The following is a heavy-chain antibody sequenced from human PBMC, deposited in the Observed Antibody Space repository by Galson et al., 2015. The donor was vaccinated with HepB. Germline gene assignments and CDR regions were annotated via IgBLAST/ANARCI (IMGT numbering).Heavy chain of an antibody. CDR2: IYYSGST. D-gene: IGHD3-9*01. CDR3: ARVLGYGDQPGYGMDV. J-gene: IGHJ6*02. V-gene: IGHV4-59*01. CDR1: GGSISSYY. Sequence: TVSGGSISSYYWSWIRQPPGKGLEWIGYIYYSGSTNYNPSLKSRVTISVDTSKNQFSLKLSSVTAADTAVYYCARVLGYGDQPGYGMDVWGQGTTVTVSS.